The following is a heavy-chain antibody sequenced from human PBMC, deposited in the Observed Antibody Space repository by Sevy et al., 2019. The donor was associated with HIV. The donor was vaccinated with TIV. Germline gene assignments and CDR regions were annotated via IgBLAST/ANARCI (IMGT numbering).Heavy chain of an antibody. CDR1: GFSFSGYG. Sequence: GGSLRLSCAASGFSFSGYGMHWVRQAPGKGLEWVAVIWYDGTNKEYKDSVKGRYTISRDNSKNTLYLQMNSLRAEDTAVYYCARERIAVAGMGYYFDFWGQGTLVTVSP. CDR3: ARERIAVAGMGYYFDF. CDR2: IWYDGTNK. J-gene: IGHJ4*02. V-gene: IGHV3-33*01. D-gene: IGHD6-19*01.